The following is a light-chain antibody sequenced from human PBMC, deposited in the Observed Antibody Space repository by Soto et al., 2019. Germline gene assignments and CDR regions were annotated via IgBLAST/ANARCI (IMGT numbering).Light chain of an antibody. Sequence: DIQMTQSPYTLSASVGDRVTITCRASQSIDRWLAWYQQKPGEAPKFLIYDTSILEAGVPSRFSGSGSGTEFTLTISTLQSDDFATYYCQQYENNPWTFGQGTKVDIK. V-gene: IGKV1-5*01. CDR3: QQYENNPWT. CDR1: QSIDRW. CDR2: DTS. J-gene: IGKJ1*01.